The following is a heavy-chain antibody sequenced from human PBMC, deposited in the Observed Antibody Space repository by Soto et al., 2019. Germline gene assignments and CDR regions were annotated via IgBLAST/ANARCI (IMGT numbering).Heavy chain of an antibody. CDR3: ARDADSSGYYYPFDY. CDR2: IYHSGST. Sequence: SETLSLTCAVSGYSISSGYYWGWIRQPPGKGLGWVASIYHSGSTYYSPSLKSRVTISVDTSKNQFSLKLSSVTAADTAVYYCARDADSSGYYYPFDYWGQGTLVTVSS. J-gene: IGHJ4*02. CDR1: GYSISSGYY. V-gene: IGHV4-38-2*02. D-gene: IGHD3-22*01.